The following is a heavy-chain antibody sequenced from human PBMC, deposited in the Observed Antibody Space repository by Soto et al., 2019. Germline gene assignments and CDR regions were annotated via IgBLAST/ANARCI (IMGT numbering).Heavy chain of an antibody. CDR2: IYYSGST. Sequence: SETLSLTCTVSGGSISSGGYYGSWIRQHPGKGLEWIGYIYYSGSTYYNPSLKSRVTISVDTSKNQFSLKLSSVTAADTAVYYCARDFFPNYYDSSGYYYYGMDVWGQGTTVTVSS. CDR3: ARDFFPNYYDSSGYYYYGMDV. D-gene: IGHD3-22*01. V-gene: IGHV4-31*03. CDR1: GGSISSGGYY. J-gene: IGHJ6*02.